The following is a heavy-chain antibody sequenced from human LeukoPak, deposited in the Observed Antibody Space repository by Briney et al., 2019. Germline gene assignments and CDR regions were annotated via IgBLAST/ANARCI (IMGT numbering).Heavy chain of an antibody. CDR2: IYHSGST. D-gene: IGHD1-26*01. CDR1: SYSISSGYY. V-gene: IGHV4-38-2*02. J-gene: IGHJ4*02. CDR3: ARQSGYFDY. Sequence: SGTLSLTCIVSSYSISSGYYWGWIRQPPGKGLEWIGSIYHSGSTYYNPSLKSRVTISVDTSKNQFSLKLSSVTAADTAVYYCARQSGYFDYWGQGTLVTVSS.